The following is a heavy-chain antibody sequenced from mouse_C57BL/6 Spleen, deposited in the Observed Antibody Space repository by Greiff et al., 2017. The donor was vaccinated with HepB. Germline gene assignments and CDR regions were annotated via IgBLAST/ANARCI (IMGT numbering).Heavy chain of an antibody. D-gene: IGHD2-4*01. Sequence: DVKLVESGGGLVKPGGSLKLSCAASGFTFSDYGMHWVRQAPEKGLEWVAYISSGSSTIYYADTVKGRFTISRDNAKNTLFLQMTSLRSEDTAMYYCARSYDYPPYYYAMDYWGQGTSVTVSS. CDR2: ISSGSSTI. V-gene: IGHV5-17*01. CDR1: GFTFSDYG. J-gene: IGHJ4*01. CDR3: ARSYDYPPYYYAMDY.